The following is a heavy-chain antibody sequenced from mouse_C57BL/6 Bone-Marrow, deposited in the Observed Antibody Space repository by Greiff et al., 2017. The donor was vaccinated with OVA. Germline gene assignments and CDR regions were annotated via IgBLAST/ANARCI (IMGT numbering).Heavy chain of an antibody. D-gene: IGHD1-2*01. CDR3: ARLTTAYYAMTT. CDR1: GFTFSDYG. Sequence: EVQLVESGGGLVKPGGSLKLSCAASGFTFSDYGMHWVRQAPEKGLEWVAYISSGSSTIYYADTVKGRFTISRDNVKNTLFLQMTSLRSEDTAMYYCARLTTAYYAMTTGVKEPQSPSPQ. CDR2: ISSGSSTI. J-gene: IGHJ4*01. V-gene: IGHV5-17*01.